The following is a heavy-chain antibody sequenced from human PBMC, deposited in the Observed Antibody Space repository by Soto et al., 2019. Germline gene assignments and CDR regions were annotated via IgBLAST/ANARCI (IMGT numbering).Heavy chain of an antibody. CDR3: ARNFAPQGQYNFDY. J-gene: IGHJ4*02. V-gene: IGHV3-33*01. CDR2: LSSDGISE. CDR1: GFTITYYG. D-gene: IGHD5-18*01. Sequence: QVQLVESGGGVVQPGGSPRLSCAASGFTITYYGMHWVRQAPGKGLEWVAALSSDGISEYYADSVKGRFSVSRDNIKNSMFLQISSLKGEDTAVYFCARNFAPQGQYNFDYWGQGTLVTVSS.